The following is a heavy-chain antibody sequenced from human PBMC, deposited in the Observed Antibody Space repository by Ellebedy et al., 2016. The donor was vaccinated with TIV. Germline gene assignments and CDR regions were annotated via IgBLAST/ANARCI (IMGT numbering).Heavy chain of an antibody. D-gene: IGHD1-26*01. V-gene: IGHV1-46*01. CDR2: VNPGGGRK. CDR3: AREGASAGADEFDY. CDR1: GFTFTSYY. Sequence: AASVKVSCKASGFTFTSYYIHCVRQAPGQGLEYILIVNPGGGRKKFAPNFQGRLTMTRDTSTSEVYMEVRSLRSDDTAVYYCAREGASAGADEFDYWGQGTLVTVSS. J-gene: IGHJ4*02.